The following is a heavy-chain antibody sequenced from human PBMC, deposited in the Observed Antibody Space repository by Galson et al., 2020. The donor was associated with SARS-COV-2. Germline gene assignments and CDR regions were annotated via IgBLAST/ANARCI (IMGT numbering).Heavy chain of an antibody. CDR2: ISSSSSYI. Sequence: GESLKISCAASGFTFSSYSMNWVRQAPGKGLEWVSSISSSSSYIYYADSVKGRFTISRDNAKNSLYLQMNSLRAEDTAVYYCAREFRNYYDSSGPPWHWGQGTLVTVSS. V-gene: IGHV3-21*01. D-gene: IGHD3-22*01. J-gene: IGHJ1*01. CDR3: AREFRNYYDSSGPPWH. CDR1: GFTFSSYS.